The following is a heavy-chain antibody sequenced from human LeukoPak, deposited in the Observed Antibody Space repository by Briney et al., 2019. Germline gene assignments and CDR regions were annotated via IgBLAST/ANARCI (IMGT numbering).Heavy chain of an antibody. Sequence: ASVKVSCKASGYTFTGYYMHWVRQAPGHGLEWMGWINPNSGGTNYAQKFQGRVTMTRHTSISTAYMELSRLRSDDTAVYYCARARSGIAVAGHWFDPWGQGTLVTVSS. J-gene: IGHJ5*02. CDR3: ARARSGIAVAGHWFDP. CDR2: INPNSGGT. CDR1: GYTFTGYY. V-gene: IGHV1-2*02. D-gene: IGHD6-19*01.